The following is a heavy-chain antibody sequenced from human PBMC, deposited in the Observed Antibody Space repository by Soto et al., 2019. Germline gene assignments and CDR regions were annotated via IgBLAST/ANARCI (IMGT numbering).Heavy chain of an antibody. CDR2: ISWNSGSI. Sequence: PGGSLRLSCAASGFTFDDYAMHWVRQAPGKGLEWVSGISWNSGSIGYADSVKGRFTISRDNAKNSLYLQMNSLRAEDTALYYCAKGGRRWLALYYFDYWGQGTLVTVS. CDR1: GFTFDDYA. CDR3: AKGGRRWLALYYFDY. J-gene: IGHJ4*02. D-gene: IGHD6-19*01. V-gene: IGHV3-9*01.